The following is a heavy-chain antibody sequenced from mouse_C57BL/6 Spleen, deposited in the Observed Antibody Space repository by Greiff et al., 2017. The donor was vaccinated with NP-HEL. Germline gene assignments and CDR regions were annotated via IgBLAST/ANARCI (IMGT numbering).Heavy chain of an antibody. V-gene: IGHV1-15*01. CDR1: GYTFTDYE. D-gene: IGHD2-5*01. CDR2: IDPETGGT. CDR3: TRDYSNYVRYAMDY. J-gene: IGHJ4*01. Sequence: QVQLQQSGAELVRPGASVTLSCKASGYTFTDYEMHWVKQTPVHGLEWIGAIDPETGGTAYNQKFKGKAILTADKSSSTAYMELRSLTSEDSAVYYCTRDYSNYVRYAMDYWGQGTSVTVSS.